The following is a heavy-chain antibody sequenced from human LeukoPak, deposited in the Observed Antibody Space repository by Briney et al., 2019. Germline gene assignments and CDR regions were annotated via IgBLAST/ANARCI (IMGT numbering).Heavy chain of an antibody. Sequence: SETLSLTCTVSGASISSNYWSWIRQPPGKGLEWIGYMYYSGSTNYNPSLNSRVIISIDASKNQFSLKLSSVTAADTAVYYCARHPLRGAENYFDYWGQGTLVTVSS. J-gene: IGHJ4*02. CDR1: GASISSNY. D-gene: IGHD4-17*01. CDR3: ARHPLRGAENYFDY. V-gene: IGHV4-59*08. CDR2: MYYSGST.